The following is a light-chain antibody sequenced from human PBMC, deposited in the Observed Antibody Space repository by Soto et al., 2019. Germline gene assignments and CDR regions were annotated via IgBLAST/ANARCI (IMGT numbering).Light chain of an antibody. Sequence: QSVLTQPASVSGSPGQSITISCTGTSSDVGGYNYVSWYQQHPGKAPKLIIYEVTNRPSGVSNRFSGPKSGNTASLTISGLQAEDEADYYCNSYTTTNSWVFGGGTKLTVL. CDR3: NSYTTTNSWV. J-gene: IGLJ3*02. CDR2: EVT. V-gene: IGLV2-14*01. CDR1: SSDVGGYNY.